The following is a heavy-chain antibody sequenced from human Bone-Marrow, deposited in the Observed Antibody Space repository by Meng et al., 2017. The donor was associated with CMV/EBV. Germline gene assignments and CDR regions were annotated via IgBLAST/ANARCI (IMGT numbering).Heavy chain of an antibody. D-gene: IGHD6-19*01. CDR3: ARDNKALDSSGWYVHYYYGIDV. J-gene: IGHJ6*02. Sequence: SETLSLTCAIFGDSVSSNSAAWNWIRQSPSRGLEWLGRTYYKSIWYTDYAVSVRSRIAINADTSGNQFSLQLRYVTPDDTAVYYCARDNKALDSSGWYVHYYYGIDVWGQGTTVTVSS. CDR1: GDSVSSNSAA. V-gene: IGHV6-1*01. CDR2: TYYKSIWYT.